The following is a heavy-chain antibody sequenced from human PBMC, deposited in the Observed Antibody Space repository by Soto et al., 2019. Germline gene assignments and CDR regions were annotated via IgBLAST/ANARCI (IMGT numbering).Heavy chain of an antibody. J-gene: IGHJ5*02. CDR2: IYYSGST. CDR1: GGSISSSSYY. V-gene: IGHV4-39*01. D-gene: IGHD3-22*01. CDR3: ARHYFSSGNGPFDP. Sequence: ASETLSLTCTVSGGSISSSSYYWGWIRQHPGKGLEWIGSIYYSGSTYYNPSLKSRVTISVDTSKNQFSLKLSSVTAADTAVYYCARHYFSSGNGPFDPWGQGTLVTV.